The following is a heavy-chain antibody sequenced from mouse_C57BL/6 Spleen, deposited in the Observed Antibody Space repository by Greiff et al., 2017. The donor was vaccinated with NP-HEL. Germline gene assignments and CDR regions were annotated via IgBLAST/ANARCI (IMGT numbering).Heavy chain of an antibody. V-gene: IGHV5-17*01. Sequence: EVMLVESGGGLVKPGGSLKLSCAASGFTFSDYGMHWVRQAPEKGLEWVAYISSGSSTIYYADTVKGRFTISRDNAKNTLFLQMTSLRSEDTAMYYCARRDYGSSLGFAYWGQGTLVTVSA. D-gene: IGHD1-1*01. CDR2: ISSGSSTI. CDR1: GFTFSDYG. J-gene: IGHJ3*01. CDR3: ARRDYGSSLGFAY.